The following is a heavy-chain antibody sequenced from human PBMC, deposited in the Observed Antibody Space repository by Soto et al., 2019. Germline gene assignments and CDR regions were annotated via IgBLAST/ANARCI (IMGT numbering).Heavy chain of an antibody. CDR3: ARVYGDYYPSHYYFDY. D-gene: IGHD4-17*01. J-gene: IGHJ4*02. V-gene: IGHV4-38-2*01. CDR1: GYSISSGYY. Sequence: SETLSLTCAVSGYSISSGYYWGWIRQPPGKGLEWIGSIYHSGSTYYNPSLKSRVTISVDTSKNQFSLKLSSVTAADTAVYYCARVYGDYYPSHYYFDYWGQGNMVAVYS. CDR2: IYHSGST.